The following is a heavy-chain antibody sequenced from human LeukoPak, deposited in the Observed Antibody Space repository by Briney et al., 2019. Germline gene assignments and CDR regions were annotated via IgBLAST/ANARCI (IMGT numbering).Heavy chain of an antibody. CDR3: AKEGYSYGYYFDY. J-gene: IGHJ4*02. CDR2: ISGLGGST. D-gene: IGHD5-18*01. V-gene: IGHV3-43*02. CDR1: GFAFDDYG. Sequence: QTGGSLRLSCAASGFAFDDYGMHWVRQAPGKGLQWVSLISGLGGSTYYADSVKGRFTISRDDSKNSLYLQMNSLRTEDTALYYCAKEGYSYGYYFDYWGQGTLVTVSS.